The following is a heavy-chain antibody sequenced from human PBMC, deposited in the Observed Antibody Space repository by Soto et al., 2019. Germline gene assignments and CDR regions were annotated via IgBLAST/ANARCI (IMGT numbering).Heavy chain of an antibody. CDR2: IYYSGST. D-gene: IGHD6-13*01. V-gene: IGHV4-31*03. CDR1: GGSISSGGYY. Sequence: LSLTCTVSGGSISSGGYYWSWIRQHPGKGLEWIGYIYYSGSTYYNPSLKSRVTISVDTSKNQFSLKLSSVTAADTAVYYCARTYSSSWFDYWGQGTLVTVSS. J-gene: IGHJ4*02. CDR3: ARTYSSSWFDY.